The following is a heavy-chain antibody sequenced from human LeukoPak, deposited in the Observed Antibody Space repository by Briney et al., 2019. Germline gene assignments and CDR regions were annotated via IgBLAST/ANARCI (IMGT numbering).Heavy chain of an antibody. CDR1: GGSISTSAFY. J-gene: IGHJ6*03. V-gene: IGHV4-39*01. Sequence: PPETLSLTCTVSGGSISTSAFYWGWIRQPPGKGLEWIGSIYDSGNEFYNPSLKSRVTISADTSKNQFSLKLNSVTAADTAMYYCARQISDYYYYYMDVWGEGITVTVSS. D-gene: IGHD2/OR15-2a*01. CDR2: IYDSGNE. CDR3: ARQISDYYYYYMDV.